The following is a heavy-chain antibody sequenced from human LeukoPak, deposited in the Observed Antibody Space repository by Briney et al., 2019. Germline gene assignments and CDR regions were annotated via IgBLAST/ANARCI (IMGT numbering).Heavy chain of an antibody. D-gene: IGHD3-3*01. CDR2: IYPGDSDT. CDR1: GYSFTSYW. J-gene: IGHJ4*02. V-gene: IGHV5-51*01. CDR3: ARGESITIFGVVSGGYFDY. Sequence: GESLKISCQGSGYSFTSYWIGWVRQMPGKGLEWMGIIYPGDSDTRYSPSFQGQVTISADKSISTAYLQWSSLKASDTAMYYCARGESITIFGVVSGGYFDYWGQGTLVTVSP.